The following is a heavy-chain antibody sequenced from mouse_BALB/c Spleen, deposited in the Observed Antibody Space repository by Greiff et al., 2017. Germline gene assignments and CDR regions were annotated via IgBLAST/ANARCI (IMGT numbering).Heavy chain of an antibody. V-gene: IGHV5-9-4*01. CDR1: GFTFSSYA. Sequence: DVQLVESGGGLVKPGGSLKLSCAASGFTFSSYAMSWVRQSPEKRLEWVAEISSGGSYTYYPDTVTGRFTISRDNAKNTLYLEMSSLRSEDTAMYYCARESDYFDYWGQGTTLTVSS. CDR3: ARESDYFDY. CDR2: ISSGGSYT. J-gene: IGHJ2*01.